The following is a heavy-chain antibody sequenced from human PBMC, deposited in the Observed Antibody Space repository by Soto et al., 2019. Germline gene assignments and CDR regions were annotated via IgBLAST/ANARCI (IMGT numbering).Heavy chain of an antibody. D-gene: IGHD6-6*01. V-gene: IGHV3-30-3*01. CDR3: ASSLTDSSSVPLDY. Sequence: PGGSLRLSCAASGFTFSSYAMHWVRQAPGKGLEWVAVISYDGSNKYYADSVKGRFTISRDNSKNTLYLQMNSLRAEDTAVYYCASSLTDSSSVPLDYWGQGTLVTVSS. CDR1: GFTFSSYA. CDR2: ISYDGSNK. J-gene: IGHJ4*02.